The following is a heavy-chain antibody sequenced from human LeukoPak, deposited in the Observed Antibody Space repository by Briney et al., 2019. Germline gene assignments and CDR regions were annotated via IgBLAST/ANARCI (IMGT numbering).Heavy chain of an antibody. Sequence: EASVKVSRKASGYTFTSYDINWVRQATGQGLEWMGWMNPNSGNTGYAQKFQGRVTITRNTSISTAYMELSSLRSEDTAVYYCARVTPLYSSGLFDYWGQGTLVTVSS. V-gene: IGHV1-8*03. CDR3: ARVTPLYSSGLFDY. CDR2: MNPNSGNT. CDR1: GYTFTSYD. D-gene: IGHD6-19*01. J-gene: IGHJ4*02.